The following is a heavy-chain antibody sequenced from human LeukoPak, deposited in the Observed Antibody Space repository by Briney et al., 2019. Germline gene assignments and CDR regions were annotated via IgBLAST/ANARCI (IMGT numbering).Heavy chain of an antibody. V-gene: IGHV3-23*01. CDR3: AKRGIVIRGLLIIGFHKEAYYFDH. CDR1: GITVSNYA. D-gene: IGHD3-10*01. Sequence: QSGGSLRLSCVVSGITVSNYAMTWVRQAPGKGLEWVSGISGGAGGTSYADSVKGRFTISRDNSRNMVYLQMHNLRAEDTAVYFCAKRGIVIRGLLIIGFHKEAYYFDHWGQGILVTVSS. J-gene: IGHJ4*02. CDR2: ISGGAGGT.